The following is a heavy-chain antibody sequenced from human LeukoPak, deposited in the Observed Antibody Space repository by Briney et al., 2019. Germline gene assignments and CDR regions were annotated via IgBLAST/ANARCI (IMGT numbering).Heavy chain of an antibody. V-gene: IGHV1-46*01. Sequence: EASVKVSCKASGYTFTSYYMHWVRQAPGQGLEWMGIINPSGGSTSYAQKFQGRVTMTRDMSTSTGYMELSSLRSEDTAVYYCARANRKSTAEDWFDPWGQGTLVTVSS. CDR1: GYTFTSYY. J-gene: IGHJ5*02. CDR2: INPSGGST. D-gene: IGHD4/OR15-4a*01. CDR3: ARANRKSTAEDWFDP.